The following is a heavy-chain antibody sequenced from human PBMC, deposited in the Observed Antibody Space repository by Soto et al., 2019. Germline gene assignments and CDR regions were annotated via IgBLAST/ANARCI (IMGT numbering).Heavy chain of an antibody. CDR2: ISGSGGST. CDR3: AKTVSGITTYYFDY. V-gene: IGHV3-23*01. D-gene: IGHD1-1*01. CDR1: GFTFSSYA. Sequence: GALRLSCAASGFTFSSYAMSWVRQAPGKGLEWVSAISGSGGSTYYADSVKGRFTISRDNSKNTLYLQMNSLRAEDTAVYYCAKTVSGITTYYFDYWGQGTLVTVSS. J-gene: IGHJ4*02.